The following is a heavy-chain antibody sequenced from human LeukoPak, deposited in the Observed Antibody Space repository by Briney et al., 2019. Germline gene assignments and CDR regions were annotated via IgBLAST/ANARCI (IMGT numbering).Heavy chain of an antibody. CDR2: ICIDGSGT. CDR3: ARDMYGAHSSAFFI. J-gene: IGHJ3*02. CDR1: GFTTSCYW. D-gene: IGHD4-23*01. Sequence: GGPVRFYCAASGFTTSCYWLHWVSQVPGNGLVWVSRICIDGSGTTYAAYVKGRFTIARCTAKHPLYLQMDSREAADPAIYYCARDMYGAHSSAFFICGQGALVTLSP. V-gene: IGHV3-74*03.